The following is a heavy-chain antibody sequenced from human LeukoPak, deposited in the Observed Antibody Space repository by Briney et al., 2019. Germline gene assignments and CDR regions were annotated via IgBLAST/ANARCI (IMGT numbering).Heavy chain of an antibody. CDR2: IYYSGNT. CDR3: ASLLGYCSGNRCPSSANYYYYLDV. D-gene: IGHD2-15*01. Sequence: SETPSLTCTVSGGSIRSNYYWGWIRQPPGKGLEWIGSIYYSGNTYYNPSLKSRVTMSIDTSKNQFSLKVNSVTAADTAVYYCASLLGYCSGNRCPSSANYYYYLDVWGKGTTVTVSS. V-gene: IGHV4-39*07. J-gene: IGHJ6*03. CDR1: GGSIRSNYY.